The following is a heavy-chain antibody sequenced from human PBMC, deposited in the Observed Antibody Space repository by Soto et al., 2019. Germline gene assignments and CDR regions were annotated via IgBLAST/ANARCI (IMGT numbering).Heavy chain of an antibody. CDR2: IWYDGSNK. V-gene: IGHV3-33*01. CDR1: GFTFSSYG. D-gene: IGHD6-19*01. CDR3: ARVFQQWLPDY. Sequence: QVQLVESGGGVVQPGRSLRLSCAASGFTFSSYGMHWVRQAPGKGLEWVAVIWYDGSNKYYADSVKGRVTISRDNSKNTLYLQMNSLRAEDTAVYYCARVFQQWLPDYWGQGTLVTVSS. J-gene: IGHJ4*02.